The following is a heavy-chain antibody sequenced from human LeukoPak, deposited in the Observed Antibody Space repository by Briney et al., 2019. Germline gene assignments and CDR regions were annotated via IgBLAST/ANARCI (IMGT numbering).Heavy chain of an antibody. CDR2: IYPGDSDT. J-gene: IGHJ5*02. Sequence: GESLKISCKGSGYSFTSYWIGWVRQMPGKGLEWMGIIYPGDSDTRYSPSFQGQVTISADKSISTAYLQWSSLKASDTAMYHCATYCSSTSCSRANWFDPWGQGTLVTVSS. CDR3: ATYCSSTSCSRANWFDP. V-gene: IGHV5-51*01. D-gene: IGHD2-2*01. CDR1: GYSFTSYW.